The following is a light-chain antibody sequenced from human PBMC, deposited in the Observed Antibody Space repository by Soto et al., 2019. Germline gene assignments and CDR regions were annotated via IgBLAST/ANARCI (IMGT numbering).Light chain of an antibody. CDR1: SSNIGSNY. CDR3: SAWDGSLSGRV. Sequence: QSVLTQSPSASGTPGQRVTISCSGSSSNIGSNYVYWYRQLPGTAPKLLIYSDTQRPSGVPDRFSGSKSGTSASLDISGLPSEDDADYYCSAWDGSLSGRVFGGGTKLTVL. V-gene: IGLV1-47*02. J-gene: IGLJ2*01. CDR2: SDT.